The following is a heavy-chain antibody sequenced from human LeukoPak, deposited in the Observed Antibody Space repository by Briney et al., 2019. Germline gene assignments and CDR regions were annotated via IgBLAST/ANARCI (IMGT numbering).Heavy chain of an antibody. CDR2: IRSKAYGGTT. J-gene: IGHJ4*02. Sequence: GGSLRLSCTGSGFTFGDYTMSWVRQAPGKGLEWVGFIRSKAYGGTTEYAASVKGRFTISRDDSESIAYLQMNSLKTEDTAVYYCTTTKVGLSGSYSLDYWGQGTLVTVSS. CDR3: TTTKVGLSGSYSLDY. V-gene: IGHV3-49*04. CDR1: GFTFGDYT. D-gene: IGHD1-26*01.